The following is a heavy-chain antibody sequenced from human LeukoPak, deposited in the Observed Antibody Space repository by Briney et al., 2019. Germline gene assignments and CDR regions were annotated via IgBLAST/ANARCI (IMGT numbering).Heavy chain of an antibody. CDR2: IYYSGST. Sequence: PSETLSLTCTVSGGSISSYYWSWIRQPPGKGLEWIGYIYYSGSTNYNPSLKSRVTISVDTSKNQFSLKLSSVTAADTAVYYCVRSSYLLRWFDPWGQGTLVTVSS. D-gene: IGHD5-12*01. CDR3: VRSSYLLRWFDP. CDR1: GGSISSYY. V-gene: IGHV4-59*01. J-gene: IGHJ5*02.